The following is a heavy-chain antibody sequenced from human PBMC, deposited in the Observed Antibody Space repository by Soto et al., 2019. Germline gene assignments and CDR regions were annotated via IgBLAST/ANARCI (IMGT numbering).Heavy chain of an antibody. CDR3: ARDGMTTGDT. Sequence: PSETLSPSCIVSGVSVRSYTWSWVRQPANXGLXXXGRVFXSXXAXXXPSLKSRVSISMDTPENRISLKLDSVNAADAGVYFCARDGMTTGDTWGPGTLVTVS. D-gene: IGHD2-21*02. CDR1: GVSVRSYT. V-gene: IGHV4-4*07. CDR2: VFXSXXA. J-gene: IGHJ4*02.